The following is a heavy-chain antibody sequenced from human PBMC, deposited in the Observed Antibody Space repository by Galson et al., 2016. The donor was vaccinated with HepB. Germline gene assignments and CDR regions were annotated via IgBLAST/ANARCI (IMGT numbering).Heavy chain of an antibody. D-gene: IGHD3-10*01. CDR2: INHSGNT. CDR1: GASFSGYY. J-gene: IGHJ4*02. CDR3: ARKWYYGSGSYHSHTIDY. Sequence: ETLSLTCAVDGASFSGYYWSWIRQPPGKGLEWIGEINHSGNTNYNPSLKSRVTISVDTSKNQFSLKLSSLTAADTSVYYCARKWYYGSGSYHSHTIDYWGQGTLVTVSS. V-gene: IGHV4-34*01.